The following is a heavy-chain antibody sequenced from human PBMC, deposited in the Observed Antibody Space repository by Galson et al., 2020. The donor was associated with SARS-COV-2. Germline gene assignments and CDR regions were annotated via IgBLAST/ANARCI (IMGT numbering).Heavy chain of an antibody. V-gene: IGHV3-48*02. CDR3: ARALGYGYNFYFYNGMDV. CDR1: GLSFSFYS. J-gene: IGHJ6*02. D-gene: IGHD2-21*01. Sequence: EGSLRLFCAASGLSFSFYSMNCVCLAPGQLLVCLSYIIKRSNYTHYADSVKGRFTISRDNAKNSLYLQMNSLRDEDTAVYYCARALGYGYNFYFYNGMDVWGQGTTVSVSS. CDR2: IIKRSNYT.